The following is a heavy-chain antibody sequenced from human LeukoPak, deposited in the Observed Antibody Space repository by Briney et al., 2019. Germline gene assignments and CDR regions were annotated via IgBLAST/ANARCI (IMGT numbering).Heavy chain of an antibody. CDR3: VREGHSGSLDY. V-gene: IGHV1-69*04. CDR2: IIPILGIA. Sequence: SVKVSCKASGGTFSSYAISWVRQAPGQGLEWMGRIIPILGIANYAQKFQGRVTITADKSTSTAYMELSSLRSEDTAVYYCVREGHSGSLDYWGQGTLVTVSS. J-gene: IGHJ4*02. CDR1: GGTFSSYA. D-gene: IGHD1-26*01.